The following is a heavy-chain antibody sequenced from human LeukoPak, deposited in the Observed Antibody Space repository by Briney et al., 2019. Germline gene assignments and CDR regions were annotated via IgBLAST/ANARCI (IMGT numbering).Heavy chain of an antibody. Sequence: GGSLRLSCAAPGFTLSSYIMNWVRQAPGKGVEWVSSIIISSSYTYYAHSLKGRFTLSRDNANNSLYLQMNSLKAEDRAVYYCARDGGYCSSTSCYSSDYYYYMDVWGKGTTVTVSS. CDR3: ARDGGYCSSTSCYSSDYYYYMDV. D-gene: IGHD2-2*01. CDR2: IIISSSYT. J-gene: IGHJ6*03. V-gene: IGHV3-21*01. CDR1: GFTLSSYI.